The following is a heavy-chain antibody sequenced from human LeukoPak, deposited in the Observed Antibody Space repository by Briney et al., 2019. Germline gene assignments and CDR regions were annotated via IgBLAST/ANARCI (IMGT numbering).Heavy chain of an antibody. J-gene: IGHJ4*02. Sequence: GGSLRLSCAASGFIFSHAWMGWVRQVPGKGLEWVGRIRSKTDGGTPEYAAPVKGRISISRDDSKNTLSLQMTSLTTEGTAVYYCTTCSSWHFEWWGQGTPVTVSS. CDR1: GFIFSHAW. CDR2: IRSKTDGGTP. V-gene: IGHV3-15*01. D-gene: IGHD6-13*01. CDR3: TTCSSWHFEW.